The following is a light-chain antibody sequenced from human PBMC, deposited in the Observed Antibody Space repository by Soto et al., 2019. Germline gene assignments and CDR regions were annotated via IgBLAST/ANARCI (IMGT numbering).Light chain of an antibody. Sequence: QSALTQPSSVSGSPGQSISISCTGSGSVIGTYNLVSWYQQHPGKAPKLIIYEATKRPSGVSNRFSASKSGNTASLTISGLQVEDEAHYHCCSYAGTSTWVFGGGTKLTVL. CDR2: EAT. CDR3: CSYAGTSTWV. CDR1: GSVIGTYNL. J-gene: IGLJ3*02. V-gene: IGLV2-23*01.